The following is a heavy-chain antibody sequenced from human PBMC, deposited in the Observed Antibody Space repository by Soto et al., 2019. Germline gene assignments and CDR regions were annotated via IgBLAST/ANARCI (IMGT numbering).Heavy chain of an antibody. CDR2: INAGNGNT. V-gene: IGHV1-3*01. J-gene: IGHJ4*02. D-gene: IGHD3-10*02. CDR1: GYTFTTYA. Sequence: ASVKVSCKASGYTFTTYAMHWVRQAPGQRLEWMGWINAGNGNTKYSQKFQGRVTITRATSASTAYMELSSLRSEDTAVYYCARGPITMIGYYFDYWGQGTLVTVSS. CDR3: ARGPITMIGYYFDY.